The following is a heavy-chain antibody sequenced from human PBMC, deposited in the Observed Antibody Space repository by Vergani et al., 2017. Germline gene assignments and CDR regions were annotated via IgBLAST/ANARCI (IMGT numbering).Heavy chain of an antibody. Sequence: EVQLVQSGAEVKKPGATMKISCKVSGYTFTDHYKHWVKQAPGKGLEWMGLVDPEDGETIYAEKFKGRVTIAADTSTDTAHLELSSLRSEDTAVYYCATPQTVTTGGMEVWGQGTTFIVSS. CDR2: VDPEDGET. J-gene: IGHJ6*02. D-gene: IGHD4-17*01. CDR1: GYTFTDHY. V-gene: IGHV1-69-2*01. CDR3: ATPQTVTTGGMEV.